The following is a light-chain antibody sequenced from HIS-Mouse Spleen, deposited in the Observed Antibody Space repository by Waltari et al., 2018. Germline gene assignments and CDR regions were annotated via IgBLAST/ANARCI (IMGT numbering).Light chain of an antibody. Sequence: SYELTQPPSVSVSPGQAARITCSGDALPKQYAYWYQQKPGQAPGLVIDKDSERPPGIPGRFSGSSSGTTVTLTISGVQAEDEADYYCQSADSSGTYWVFGGGTKLTVL. CDR3: QSADSSGTYWV. V-gene: IGLV3-25*03. CDR2: KDS. J-gene: IGLJ3*02. CDR1: ALPKQY.